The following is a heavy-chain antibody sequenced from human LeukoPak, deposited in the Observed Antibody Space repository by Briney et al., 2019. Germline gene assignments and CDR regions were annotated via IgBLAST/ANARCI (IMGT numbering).Heavy chain of an antibody. CDR1: GGSISSYY. D-gene: IGHD4-17*01. V-gene: IGHV3-23*01. J-gene: IGHJ3*02. CDR2: ISGSGGST. Sequence: ETLSLTCTVSGGSISSYYWSWVRQAPGKGLEWVSAISGSGGSTYYADSVKGRFTISRDNSKNTLYLQMNSLRAEDTAVYYCAKARYRDYGDYAGDAFDIWGQGTMVTVSS. CDR3: AKARYRDYGDYAGDAFDI.